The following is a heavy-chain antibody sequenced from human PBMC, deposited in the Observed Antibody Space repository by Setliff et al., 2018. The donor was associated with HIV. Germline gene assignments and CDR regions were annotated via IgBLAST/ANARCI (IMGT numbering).Heavy chain of an antibody. CDR1: GFTFSSYE. CDR3: ARYLTPPYYYYYMDV. Sequence: PGESLRLSCAASGFTFSSYEMNWVRQAPGNRLEWVSYISATGSTISYADSVKGRFTVSRDNAKNSLYLQMNSLRVEDTAVYYCARYLTPPYYYYYMDVWGEGTTVTVSS. J-gene: IGHJ6*03. D-gene: IGHD7-27*01. V-gene: IGHV3-48*03. CDR2: ISATGSTI.